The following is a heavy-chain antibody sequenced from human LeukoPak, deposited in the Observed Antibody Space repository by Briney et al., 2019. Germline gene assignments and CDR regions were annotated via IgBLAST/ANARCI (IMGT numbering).Heavy chain of an antibody. Sequence: GGSLRLSCAVSGYTLSIYWMNWVRQAPGKGLEWVASIKQDGSETYYMESVQGRFTISRDNDMNFLYLQLSSLRAEDTAVYYGTRENSGSLSLEFWGQGTLVTVSS. CDR1: GYTLSIYW. D-gene: IGHD1-26*01. V-gene: IGHV3-7*01. CDR3: TRENSGSLSLEF. J-gene: IGHJ4*02. CDR2: IKQDGSET.